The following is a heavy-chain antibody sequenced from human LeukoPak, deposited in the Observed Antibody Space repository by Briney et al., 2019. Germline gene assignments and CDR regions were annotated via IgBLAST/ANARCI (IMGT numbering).Heavy chain of an antibody. CDR1: GFTFSSYA. V-gene: IGHV3-21*01. CDR3: ARDLREGFDY. CDR2: ISSSSSYI. Sequence: GGSLRLSCAASGFTFSSYAMSWVRQAPGKGLEWVSSISSSSSYIYYADSVKGRFTISRDNAKNSLYLQMNSLRAEDTAVYYCARDLREGFDYWGQGTLVTVSS. J-gene: IGHJ4*02.